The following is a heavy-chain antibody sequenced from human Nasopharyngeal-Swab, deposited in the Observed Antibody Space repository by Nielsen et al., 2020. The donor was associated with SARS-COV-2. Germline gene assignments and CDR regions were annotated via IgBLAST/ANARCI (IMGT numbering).Heavy chain of an antibody. Sequence: ASVKVSCKASGYTFTSYGISWVRQAPGQGLEWMGWISAYNGNTNDAQKLQGRVTMTTDTSTSTAYMNLRSLRSDDTAVYYCARVEGSIAAAECAPWGQGTLVTVSS. J-gene: IGHJ5*02. CDR1: GYTFTSYG. D-gene: IGHD6-13*01. CDR2: ISAYNGNT. V-gene: IGHV1-18*01. CDR3: ARVEGSIAAAECAP.